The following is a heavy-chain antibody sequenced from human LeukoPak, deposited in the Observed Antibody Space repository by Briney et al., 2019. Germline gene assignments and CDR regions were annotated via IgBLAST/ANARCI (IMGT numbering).Heavy chain of an antibody. D-gene: IGHD3-22*01. Sequence: PSETLSLTCAVYGGSFSGYYWSWIRQPPGKGLEWIGEINHSGSTNYNPSLKSRVTISVDTSKNQFSLKLSSVTAADTAVYYCAREGGASYYDSSGYYGYWGQGTLVTVSS. V-gene: IGHV4-34*01. CDR3: AREGGASYYDSSGYYGY. CDR1: GGSFSGYY. CDR2: INHSGST. J-gene: IGHJ4*02.